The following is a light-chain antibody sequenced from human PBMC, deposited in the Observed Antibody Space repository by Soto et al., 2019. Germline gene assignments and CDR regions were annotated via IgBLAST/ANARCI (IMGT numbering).Light chain of an antibody. CDR1: QGIFSY. CDR2: GAS. J-gene: IGKJ1*01. Sequence: IPLSQYPSFLSASVGDSVPITCRASQGIFSYLAWYQQKPGTAPKLLIYGASTLQSGVPSRFSGSGSATEFTLTISSLQPDDFATYYCQQYTTYPWTFGQGTKVDIK. CDR3: QQYTTYPWT. V-gene: IGKV1-9*01.